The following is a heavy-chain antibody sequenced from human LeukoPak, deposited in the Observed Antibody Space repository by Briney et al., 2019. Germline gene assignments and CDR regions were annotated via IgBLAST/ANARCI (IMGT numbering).Heavy chain of an antibody. CDR3: ARALVSGWYLNY. J-gene: IGHJ4*02. V-gene: IGHV1-46*01. D-gene: IGHD6-19*01. Sequence: ASVKVSCKASGYTFTSYYMHWVRQAPGQGLEWMGIINPSGGSTSYAQKFQGRVTMTRNTSISTAYMELSSLRSEDTAVYYCARALVSGWYLNYWGQGTLVTVSS. CDR2: INPSGGST. CDR1: GYTFTSYY.